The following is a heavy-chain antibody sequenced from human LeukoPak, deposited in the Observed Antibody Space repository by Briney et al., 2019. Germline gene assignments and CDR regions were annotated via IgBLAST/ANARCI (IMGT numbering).Heavy chain of an antibody. D-gene: IGHD1-26*01. CDR1: GFTFSSYA. Sequence: GGSLRLSCAASGFTFSSYAMSWVRQAPGKGLEWISAISGSGGSTYYAASVKGRFTISRDNSKTTLYLQMNSLRPEDTAVYYCAKGAWELPLQSFDYWGQGTLVTVSS. V-gene: IGHV3-23*01. J-gene: IGHJ4*02. CDR3: AKGAWELPLQSFDY. CDR2: ISGSGGST.